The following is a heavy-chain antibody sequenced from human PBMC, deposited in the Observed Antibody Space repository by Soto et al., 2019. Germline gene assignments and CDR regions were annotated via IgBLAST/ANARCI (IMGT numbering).Heavy chain of an antibody. CDR1: GGSISSSSYY. D-gene: IGHD4-17*01. J-gene: IGHJ5*02. V-gene: IGHV4-39*01. CDR3: ARSSTVTLNSSDP. Sequence: PSETLSLTCTVSGGSISSSSYYWGWIRQPPGKGLEWIGSIYYSGSTYYNPSLKSRVTISVDTSKNQFSLKLSSVTAADTAVYYCARSSTVTLNSSDPWGQGTLVTVSS. CDR2: IYYSGST.